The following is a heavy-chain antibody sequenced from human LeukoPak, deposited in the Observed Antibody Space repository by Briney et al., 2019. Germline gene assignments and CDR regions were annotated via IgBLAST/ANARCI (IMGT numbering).Heavy chain of an antibody. Sequence: SETLSLTCTVSGGSISSSSYYWSWIRQPPGKGLEWIGYIYYSGSTNYNPSLKSRVTISVDTSKNQFSLKLSSVTAADTAVYYCAREVVITNYFDYWGQGSLVTVSS. D-gene: IGHD3-22*01. J-gene: IGHJ4*02. CDR3: AREVVITNYFDY. CDR2: IYYSGST. V-gene: IGHV4-61*01. CDR1: GGSISSSSYY.